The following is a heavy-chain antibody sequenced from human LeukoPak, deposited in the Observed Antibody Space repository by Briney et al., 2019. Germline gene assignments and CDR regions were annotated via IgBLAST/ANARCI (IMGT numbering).Heavy chain of an antibody. J-gene: IGHJ6*02. V-gene: IGHV1-8*01. D-gene: IGHD3-22*01. Sequence: ASVKVSCKASGYTFTSYDINWVRQATGQGLEWMGWMNPNSGNTGYAQKFQGRVTMTRNTSISTAYMELSSLRSEDTAVYYCARGQTPSCYYDSSGYYQYHYYYGMDVWGQGTTVTVS. CDR3: ARGQTPSCYYDSSGYYQYHYYYGMDV. CDR1: GYTFTSYD. CDR2: MNPNSGNT.